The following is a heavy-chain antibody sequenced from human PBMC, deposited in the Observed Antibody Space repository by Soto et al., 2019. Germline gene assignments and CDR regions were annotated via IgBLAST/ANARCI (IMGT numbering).Heavy chain of an antibody. CDR1: GFTFSSYE. CDR2: ISSSGSTI. J-gene: IGHJ6*02. Sequence: EVQLVESGGGLVQPGGSLRLSCAASGFTFSSYEMNWVRQAPGKGLEWVSYISSSGSTIYYADSVKGRFTISRDNAKNSLYLQMNSLRADDTAVYYCARSRAVAGTSLYYYGMDVGGQGTTVTVSS. D-gene: IGHD6-19*01. CDR3: ARSRAVAGTSLYYYGMDV. V-gene: IGHV3-48*03.